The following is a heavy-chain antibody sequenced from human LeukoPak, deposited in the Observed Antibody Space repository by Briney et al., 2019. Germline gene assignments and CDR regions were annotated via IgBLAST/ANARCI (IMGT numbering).Heavy chain of an antibody. D-gene: IGHD3-22*01. V-gene: IGHV1-69*05. J-gene: IGHJ5*02. Sequence: GASVKVSCKASGGTFSSYAISWVRQAPGQGLEWMGGITPIFGTANYAQKFQGRVTITTDESTSTAYMELSSLRSEDTAVYYCARDLSYYDSSGYSSNWFDPWGQGTLVTVSS. CDR1: GGTFSSYA. CDR3: ARDLSYYDSSGYSSNWFDP. CDR2: ITPIFGTA.